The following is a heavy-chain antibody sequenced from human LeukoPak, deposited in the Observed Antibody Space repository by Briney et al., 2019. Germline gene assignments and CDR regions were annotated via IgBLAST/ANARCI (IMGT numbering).Heavy chain of an antibody. CDR2: ISGRSSHT. Sequence: GGCLRLSCSASGFTFSDYDMNWIRQAPGKGLEWISAISGRSSHTYYGDSVKGRFSISRDNAKNLLYLQMNGLGAEDTAVYYCGRAFPPLRTSSAGDLWGQGTLVTVSS. V-gene: IGHV3-21*06. CDR3: GRAFPPLRTSSAGDL. D-gene: IGHD3-16*01. CDR1: GFTFSDYD. J-gene: IGHJ4*02.